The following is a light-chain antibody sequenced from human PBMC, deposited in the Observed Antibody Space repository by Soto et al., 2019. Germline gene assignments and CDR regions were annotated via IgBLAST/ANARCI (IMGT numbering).Light chain of an antibody. V-gene: IGKV3-11*01. J-gene: IGKJ3*01. Sequence: EIVLTQSPATLSLSPGERATLSCRASQSVSSYLAWYQQKPGQAPRLLIYDASNRATGIPARFSGSGSGTDFTLTISSLEPEDFAVYYCQQRSNWPSGTFGPGTKGDIK. CDR1: QSVSSY. CDR3: QQRSNWPSGT. CDR2: DAS.